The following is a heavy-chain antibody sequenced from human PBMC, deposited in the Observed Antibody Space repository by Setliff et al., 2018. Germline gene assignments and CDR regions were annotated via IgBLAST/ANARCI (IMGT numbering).Heavy chain of an antibody. CDR3: ARHVLNRGTYPRPCDS. Sequence: SETLSLTCSVSDFSINSGYYWGRIRQSPGEGLEWIGSIYRNGNTYYNPSLKSRVTISVDTSKNQLSLKLNSVTAADTAVYYCARHVLNRGTYPRPCDSWGQGTLVTVSS. CDR2: IYRNGNT. J-gene: IGHJ4*02. CDR1: DFSINSGYY. D-gene: IGHD1-26*01. V-gene: IGHV4-38-2*01.